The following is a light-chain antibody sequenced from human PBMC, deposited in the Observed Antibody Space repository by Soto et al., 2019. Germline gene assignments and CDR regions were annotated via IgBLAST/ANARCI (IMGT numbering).Light chain of an antibody. CDR2: GAS. J-gene: IGKJ5*01. CDR3: QQYNNWPLT. CDR1: QSVSSN. V-gene: IGKV3-15*01. Sequence: EIVMTQSPATLSVSPGERATLSCRASQSVSSNLAWYQQKPGQAPRLLIYGASTRATGIPASFSGSGSGTEFTLIISSLQSEDFAVYYCQQYNNWPLTFGEGHDWRLN.